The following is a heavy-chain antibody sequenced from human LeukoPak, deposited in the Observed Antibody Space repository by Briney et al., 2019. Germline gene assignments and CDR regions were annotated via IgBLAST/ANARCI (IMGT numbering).Heavy chain of an antibody. CDR1: GFTFSSYG. V-gene: IGHV3-30*02. J-gene: IGHJ4*02. D-gene: IGHD3-10*01. Sequence: PGGSLRLSCAASGFTFSSYGIHWVRQAPGKGLEWVAFIRYDGSNKYYADSVKGRFTISRDNSKNTLYLQMNSLRAEDTAVYYCARYGYGSGSYYFDYWGQGTLVTVSS. CDR3: ARYGYGSGSYYFDY. CDR2: IRYDGSNK.